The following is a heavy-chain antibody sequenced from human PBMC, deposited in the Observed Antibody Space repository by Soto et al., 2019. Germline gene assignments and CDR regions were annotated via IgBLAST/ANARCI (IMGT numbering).Heavy chain of an antibody. Sequence: GGSLRLSCVASGFTFSPYWMSWVRQAPGRGLQWVATINNDGSEKYYADSVKGRFTISRDNARDSLYLQLTSLRAEDTAIYYCARGSNQDYWGQGTLVTVSS. CDR2: INNDGSEK. CDR1: GFTFSPYW. J-gene: IGHJ4*02. CDR3: ARGSNQDY. V-gene: IGHV3-7*03. D-gene: IGHD2-8*01.